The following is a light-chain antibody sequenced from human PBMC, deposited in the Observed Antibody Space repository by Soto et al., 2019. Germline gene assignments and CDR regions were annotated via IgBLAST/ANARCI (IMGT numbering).Light chain of an antibody. V-gene: IGKV3-11*01. J-gene: IGKJ4*01. Sequence: EIVLTQSPATLSLSPGERAALSCRASQSVSSYLAWYQQKPGQAPRLLIYDASKWAAGIPARFSGSGSGTDFTLTISSLEPEDFAVYYCQQRSNWPSTFGGGTKVEIK. CDR3: QQRSNWPST. CDR1: QSVSSY. CDR2: DAS.